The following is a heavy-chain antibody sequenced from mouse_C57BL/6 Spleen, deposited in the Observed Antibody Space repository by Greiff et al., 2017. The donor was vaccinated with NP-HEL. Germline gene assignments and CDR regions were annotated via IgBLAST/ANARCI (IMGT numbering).Heavy chain of an antibody. J-gene: IGHJ4*01. V-gene: IGHV5-6*02. CDR3: ARGDDGRAMDY. CDR1: GFTFSSYG. D-gene: IGHD2-3*01. Sequence: EVMLVESGGDLVKPGGSLKLSCAASGFTFSSYGMSWVRQTPDKRLEWVATISSGGSYTYYPDSVKGRVTISRDNATNTLYLQMSSLKSEDTAMYYCARGDDGRAMDYWGQGTSVTVSS. CDR2: ISSGGSYT.